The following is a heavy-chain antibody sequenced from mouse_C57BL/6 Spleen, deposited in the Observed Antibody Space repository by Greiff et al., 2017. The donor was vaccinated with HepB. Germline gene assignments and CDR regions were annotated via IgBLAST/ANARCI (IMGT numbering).Heavy chain of an antibody. D-gene: IGHD2-10*02. Sequence: EVQRVESGGGLVKPGGSLKLSCAASGFTFSSYAMSWVRQTPEKRLEWVATISDGGSYTYYPDNVKGRFTISRDNAKNNLYLQMSHLKSEDTAMYYCARGGYGKEGYAMDYWGQGTSVTVSS. CDR2: ISDGGSYT. CDR3: ARGGYGKEGYAMDY. CDR1: GFTFSSYA. J-gene: IGHJ4*01. V-gene: IGHV5-4*01.